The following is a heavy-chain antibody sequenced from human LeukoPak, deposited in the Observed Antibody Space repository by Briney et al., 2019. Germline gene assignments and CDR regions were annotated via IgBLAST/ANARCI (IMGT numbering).Heavy chain of an antibody. CDR3: ARESILYGSGSYYFDY. J-gene: IGHJ4*02. CDR1: GFTFSSYA. CDR2: ISYDGSNK. D-gene: IGHD3-10*01. Sequence: GRSLRLSCAASGFTFSSYAMHWVRQAPGKGLEWEAVISYDGSNKYYADSVKGRFTISRDNSKNTLYLQMNSLRAEDTAVYYCARESILYGSGSYYFDYWGQGTLVTVSS. V-gene: IGHV3-30*04.